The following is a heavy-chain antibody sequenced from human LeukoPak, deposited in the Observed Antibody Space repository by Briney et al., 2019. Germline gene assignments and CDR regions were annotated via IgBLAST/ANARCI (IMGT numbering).Heavy chain of an antibody. Sequence: GWSLRLSCAASGFTFSSYAMSWVRQAPGKGLEWVSAISGSGGSTYYADSVKGRFTISRDNSKNTLYLQMNSLGAEDTAVYYCAQAGGSYPLYFDYWGQGTLVTVSS. J-gene: IGHJ4*02. V-gene: IGHV3-23*01. CDR2: ISGSGGST. CDR1: GFTFSSYA. CDR3: AQAGGSYPLYFDY. D-gene: IGHD1-26*01.